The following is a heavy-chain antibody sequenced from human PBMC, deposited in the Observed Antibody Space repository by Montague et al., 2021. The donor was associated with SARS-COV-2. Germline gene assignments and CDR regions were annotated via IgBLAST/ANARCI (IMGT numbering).Heavy chain of an antibody. V-gene: IGHV3-23*01. CDR2: IIGSSPRT. Sequence: SLRLSCAASGFTFSNYAMSWVRQAPVKGLEWVSVIIGSSPRTNYADSVRGRFIISRDSSQSTLHLQMNSLRAEDTAVYYCARAYCSSASCYRADYWGQGTLVTVSS. J-gene: IGHJ4*02. CDR3: ARAYCSSASCYRADY. D-gene: IGHD2-2*02. CDR1: GFTFSNYA.